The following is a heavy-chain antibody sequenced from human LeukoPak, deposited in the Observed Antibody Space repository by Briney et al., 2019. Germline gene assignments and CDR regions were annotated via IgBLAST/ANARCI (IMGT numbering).Heavy chain of an antibody. V-gene: IGHV6-1*01. J-gene: IGHJ5*02. CDR1: GDSVSSNSVT. D-gene: IGHD2-2*01. CDR3: ARRLTQYDCFDP. CDR2: TYYRSTWYN. Sequence: SQTLSLTCAISGDSVSSNSVTWNWIRKSPSRGLEWLGRTYYRSTWYNDYAVSVRGRITVNPDTSKNQFSLHLNSVTPEDTAVYYCARRLTQYDCFDPWGQGILVTVSS.